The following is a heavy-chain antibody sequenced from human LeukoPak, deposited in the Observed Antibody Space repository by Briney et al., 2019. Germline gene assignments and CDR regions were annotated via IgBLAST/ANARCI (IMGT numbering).Heavy chain of an antibody. Sequence: QPGGSLRLSCAASGFTFSSYEMNWVRQAPGKGLEWVSYISTSGSTIYYADSVKGRFTISRDNSKNTLYLQMNSLRAEDTAVYYCARTYDILTGYQGYFDYWGQGTLVTVSS. CDR1: GFTFSSYE. CDR3: ARTYDILTGYQGYFDY. J-gene: IGHJ4*02. CDR2: ISTSGSTI. V-gene: IGHV3-48*03. D-gene: IGHD3-9*01.